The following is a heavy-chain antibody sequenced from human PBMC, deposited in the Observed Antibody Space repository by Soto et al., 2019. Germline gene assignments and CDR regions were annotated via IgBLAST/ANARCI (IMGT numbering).Heavy chain of an antibody. J-gene: IGHJ6*02. V-gene: IGHV4-31*03. CDR3: ARDRIMATAGTARHYFGLDV. CDR2: IYYSGST. CDR1: GGSIRSGGYY. D-gene: IGHD5-12*01. Sequence: PSETLSLTCTVSGGSIRSGGYYWSWVRQSPRRGLEWIGNIYYSGSTYYNPSLKSRLTISVDTSKNQFSLNLSSVTAADTAVYYCARDRIMATAGTARHYFGLDVWGQGTTVTVSS.